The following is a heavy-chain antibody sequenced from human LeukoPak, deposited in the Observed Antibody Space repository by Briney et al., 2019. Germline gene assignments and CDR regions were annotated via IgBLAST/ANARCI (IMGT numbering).Heavy chain of an antibody. CDR1: GYSFSSYW. V-gene: IGHV5-51*01. J-gene: IGHJ3*02. Sequence: GESLKISCKGYGYSFSSYWIGWVRQMPGKGLEWMGIIYPADSDTKYSPSFQGQVTISAGKSISTAYLQWSSLKASDTAMYYCARQVSAASDIWGQGTMVIVSS. CDR3: ARQVSAASDI. D-gene: IGHD2-2*01. CDR2: IYPADSDT.